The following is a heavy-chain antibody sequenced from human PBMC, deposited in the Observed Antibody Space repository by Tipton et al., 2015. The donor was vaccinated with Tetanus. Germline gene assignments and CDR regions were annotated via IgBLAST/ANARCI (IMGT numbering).Heavy chain of an antibody. CDR2: VTWNSGVI. Sequence: RSLRLSCAASGFTFDDYGMHWVRQVPGKGLEWVSGVTWNSGVIAYADSVKGRLTISRDNAKNSLYLQMNSLRVEDTAVYYCAKDVNWNLRYFQHWGQSTVVTVSS. CDR1: GFTFDDYG. D-gene: IGHD1-1*01. CDR3: AKDVNWNLRYFQH. V-gene: IGHV3-9*01. J-gene: IGHJ1*01.